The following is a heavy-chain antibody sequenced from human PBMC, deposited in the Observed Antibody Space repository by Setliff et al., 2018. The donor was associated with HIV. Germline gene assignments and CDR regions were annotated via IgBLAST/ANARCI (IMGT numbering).Heavy chain of an antibody. V-gene: IGHV4-34*01. CDR2: INHGGSP. Sequence: RSQTLSLTCAIYGGSFKGNLWNWIRQSPGKGLEWVGEINHGGSPNYNPSLKSRVIISIDTSKNQFSLKLTSVTAADTAKYYCARRTRENPYYYYYYMDAWGNGTTVTVSS. CDR1: GGSFKGNL. J-gene: IGHJ6*03. CDR3: ARRTRENPYYYYYYMDA.